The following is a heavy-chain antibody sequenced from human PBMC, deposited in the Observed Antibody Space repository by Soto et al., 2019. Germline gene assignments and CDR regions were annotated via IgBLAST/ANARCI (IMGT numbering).Heavy chain of an antibody. Sequence: GESLKISCKGSGYSFTSYWISWVRQMPGKGLEWMGRIDPSDSYTNYSPSFQGHVTISADKSISTAYLQWSSLKASDTAMYYCARHGGGVLNWFDPWGQGTLVTFS. D-gene: IGHD2-21*01. CDR2: IDPSDSYT. CDR3: ARHGGGVLNWFDP. J-gene: IGHJ5*02. CDR1: GYSFTSYW. V-gene: IGHV5-10-1*01.